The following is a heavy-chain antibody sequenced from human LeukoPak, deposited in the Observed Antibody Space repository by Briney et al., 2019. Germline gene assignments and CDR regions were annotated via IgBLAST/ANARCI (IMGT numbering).Heavy chain of an antibody. D-gene: IGHD5-12*01. CDR1: GFTFDDYA. J-gene: IGHJ3*02. CDR2: ISWNSGSI. CDR3: AKDIVATLDDAFDI. Sequence: GGSLRLSCAASGFTFDDYAMHWVRQAPGKGLEWVSGISWNSGSIGYADSVKGRFTISRDNAKNSLYLQMNSLRAEDTALYYCAKDIVATLDDAFDIWGQGTMVTVSS. V-gene: IGHV3-9*01.